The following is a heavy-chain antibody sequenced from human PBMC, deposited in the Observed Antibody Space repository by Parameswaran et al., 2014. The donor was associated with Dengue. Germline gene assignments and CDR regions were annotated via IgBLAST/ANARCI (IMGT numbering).Heavy chain of an antibody. V-gene: IGHV1-69*13. CDR3: ARDRNSYGYGMDV. CDR1: GGTFSSYA. CDR2: IIPIFGTA. J-gene: IGHJ6*02. D-gene: IGHD5-18*01. Sequence: SVKVSCKASGGTFSSYAISWVRQAPGQGLEWMGGIIPIFGTANYAQKFQGRVTITADESTSTAYMELSSLRSEDTAVYYCARDRNSYGYGMDVWGQGTTVTVSS.